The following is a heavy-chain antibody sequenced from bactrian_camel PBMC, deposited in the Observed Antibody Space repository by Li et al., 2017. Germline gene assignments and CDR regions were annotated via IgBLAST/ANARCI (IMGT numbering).Heavy chain of an antibody. CDR2: GDT. V-gene: IGHV3S10*01. J-gene: IGHJ4*01. D-gene: IGHD6*01. CDR1: GFTFSSYA. Sequence: VQLVESGGGLVQPGGSLRLSCAASGFTFSSYAMSWVRQAPGKGLEWVSSGDTYYLDSVKGRFTISKDDAKNTLYLQMNSLKREDTAVYYCAVDDVPRWLVAGRGENYWGRGTQVTVS. CDR3: AVDDVPRWLVAGRGENY.